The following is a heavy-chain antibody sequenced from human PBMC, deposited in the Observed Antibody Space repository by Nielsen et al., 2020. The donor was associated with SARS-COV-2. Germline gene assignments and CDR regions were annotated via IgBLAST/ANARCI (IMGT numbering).Heavy chain of an antibody. J-gene: IGHJ5*02. D-gene: IGHD3-3*01. CDR2: ISAYNGNT. CDR1: GYTFTSYG. Sequence: ASVKVSCKASGYTFTSYGISWVRQAPGQGLEWMGWISAYNGNTNYAQKLQGRVTMTTDTSTSTAYMELRSLRSDDTAVYYCAREIDFWSGSPGAHNWFDPWGHGTLVTVSS. CDR3: AREIDFWSGSPGAHNWFDP. V-gene: IGHV1-18*01.